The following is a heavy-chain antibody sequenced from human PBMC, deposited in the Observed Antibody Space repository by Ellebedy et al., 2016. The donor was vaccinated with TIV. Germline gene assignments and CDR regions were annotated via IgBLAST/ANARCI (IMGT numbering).Heavy chain of an antibody. V-gene: IGHV1-18*01. CDR2: ISAYNGNT. J-gene: IGHJ6*03. CDR3: ARGDGSGSYYYYMDV. Sequence: ASVKVSCKASGYTFTSYAMHWVRQAPGQGLEWMGWISAYNGNTNYAQKLQGRVTMTTDTSISTAYMELSSLRSEDTAVYYCARGDGSGSYYYYMDVWGKGTTVTVSS. CDR1: GYTFTSYA. D-gene: IGHD3-10*01.